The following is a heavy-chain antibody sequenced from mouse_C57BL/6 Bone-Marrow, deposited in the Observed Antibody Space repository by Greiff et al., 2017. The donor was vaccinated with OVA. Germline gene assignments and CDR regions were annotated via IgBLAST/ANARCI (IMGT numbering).Heavy chain of an antibody. CDR1: GFTFSSYA. D-gene: IGHD1-1*01. V-gene: IGHV5-9-1*02. J-gene: IGHJ3*01. Sequence: EVMLVESGEGLVKPGGSLKLSCAASGFTFSSYAMSWVRQTPEKRLEWVAYISSGGDYIYYADTVKGRFTISRDNARNTLYMQMSSLKSEDTAMYYCTRDNGSFFAYWGQGTLVTVSA. CDR2: ISSGGDYI. CDR3: TRDNGSFFAY.